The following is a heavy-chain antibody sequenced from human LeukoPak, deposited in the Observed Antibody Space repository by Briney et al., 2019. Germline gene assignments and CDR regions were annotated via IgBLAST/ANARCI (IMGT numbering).Heavy chain of an antibody. CDR2: VTGGGYST. D-gene: IGHD3-10*01. V-gene: IGHV3-23*01. CDR1: QFTFSNYG. J-gene: IGHJ4*02. CDR3: AKGTYGSETYSFYFDY. Sequence: PGGSLRLACAASQFTFSNYGMAWVRQAPGKGLEWVSVVTGGGYSTYYSDSVKGRFTISRDNSKNTLYLQMNSLRAEDTAVYYCAKGTYGSETYSFYFDYWGQGILVTVSS.